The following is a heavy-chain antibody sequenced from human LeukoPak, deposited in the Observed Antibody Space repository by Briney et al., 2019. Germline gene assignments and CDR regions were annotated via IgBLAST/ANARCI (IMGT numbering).Heavy chain of an antibody. Sequence: ASVKVSCKASGGTFSSYAISWVRQAPGQGLEWMGGIIPIFGTANYAQKFQGRVTITTDESTSTAYMELSSLRSEDTAVYYCARDRNLGTSSFDYWGQGALVTVSS. D-gene: IGHD6-6*01. V-gene: IGHV1-69*05. CDR3: ARDRNLGTSSFDY. J-gene: IGHJ4*02. CDR2: IIPIFGTA. CDR1: GGTFSSYA.